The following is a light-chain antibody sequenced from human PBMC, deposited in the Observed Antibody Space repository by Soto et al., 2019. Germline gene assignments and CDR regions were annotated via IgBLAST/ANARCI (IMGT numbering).Light chain of an antibody. CDR3: QQYNNWPPWT. CDR2: GAS. V-gene: IGKV3-15*01. J-gene: IGKJ1*01. CDR1: QSVSSN. Sequence: EIVMTQSPATLSVSPGERATLSCRASQSVSSNLAWYQQKPGQAPRLLPYGASTRATGIPARFSGSGSGTEFTLTISSLQSEDFGVYYCQQYNNWPPWTVGQGTKVEIK.